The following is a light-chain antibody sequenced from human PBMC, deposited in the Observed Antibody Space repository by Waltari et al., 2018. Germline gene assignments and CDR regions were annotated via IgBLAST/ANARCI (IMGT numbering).Light chain of an antibody. CDR2: KTS. CDR3: QQYNTYWT. J-gene: IGKJ1*01. CDR1: QNVDTW. Sequence: DIQMTQSPPTLSASIGDRVTITCRASQNVDTWLAWYQQKPGKAPKLLVYKTSTLQSGVPSRFSGSGSGTHFTLTISSLQPDDFATYYCQQYNTYWTFGQGTKVE. V-gene: IGKV1-5*03.